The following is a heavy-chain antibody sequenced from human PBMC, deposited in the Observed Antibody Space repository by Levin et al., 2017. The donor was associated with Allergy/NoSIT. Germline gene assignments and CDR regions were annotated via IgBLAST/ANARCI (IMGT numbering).Heavy chain of an antibody. CDR1: GFSFSDSY. CDR3: ARTVGSGDCSGGSCSNWFDP. J-gene: IGHJ5*02. Sequence: GGSLRLSCAASGFSFSDSYMTWIRQAPGKGLEWVSYISRRGDYANYADSVKGRFTISRDNAKNSLSLHMNSLRAEDPAVYYCARTVGSGDCSGGSCSNWFDPWGQGTLVTVSS. CDR2: ISRRGDYA. D-gene: IGHD2-15*01. V-gene: IGHV3-11*03.